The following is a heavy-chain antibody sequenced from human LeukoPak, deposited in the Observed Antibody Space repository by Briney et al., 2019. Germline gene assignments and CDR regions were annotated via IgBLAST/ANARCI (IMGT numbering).Heavy chain of an antibody. V-gene: IGHV3-21*01. CDR3: ARDTRDFWSGYSYYFDY. CDR1: GFTFSSYS. Sequence: GGSLRLSCAASGFTFSSYSMNWVRQAPGKGLEWVSSISSSSSYIYYADSVKGRFTISRDNAKNSLYLQVNGLRAEDTAVYYCARDTRDFWSGYSYYFDYWGQGTLVTVSS. CDR2: ISSSSSYI. J-gene: IGHJ4*02. D-gene: IGHD3-3*01.